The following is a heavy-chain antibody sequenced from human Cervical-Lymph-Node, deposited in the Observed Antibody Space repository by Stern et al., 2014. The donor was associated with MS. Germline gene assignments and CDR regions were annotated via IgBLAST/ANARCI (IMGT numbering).Heavy chain of an antibody. CDR2: IFSNGEK. CDR1: GFSLSNARMG. V-gene: IGHV2-26*01. CDR3: ARILYDGAYRGDY. Sequence: QITLKESGPVLVKPTETLMLTCTVSGFSLSNARMGVSWIRQPPGKALEWLAHIFSNGEKSYSTSLKSRLPISKDTSKSQVVLSMTNMDPVDTATYFCARILYDGAYRGDYWGQGTLVTVSS. D-gene: IGHD3-10*01. J-gene: IGHJ4*02.